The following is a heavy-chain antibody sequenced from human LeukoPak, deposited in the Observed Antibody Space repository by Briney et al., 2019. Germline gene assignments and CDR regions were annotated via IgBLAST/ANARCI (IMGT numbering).Heavy chain of an antibody. CDR1: GFTFTTYA. Sequence: GGSLRLSCAASGFTFTTYAMSWVRQAPGKRLEWVSGISNSGGSTYYADSVKGRFTISRDNSKNTLYLQMNSLRAEDTAVYYCAEYYYYDSSGYQQYYFDYWGQGTLVTVSS. CDR3: AEYYYYDSSGYQQYYFDY. V-gene: IGHV3-23*01. D-gene: IGHD3-22*01. J-gene: IGHJ4*02. CDR2: ISNSGGST.